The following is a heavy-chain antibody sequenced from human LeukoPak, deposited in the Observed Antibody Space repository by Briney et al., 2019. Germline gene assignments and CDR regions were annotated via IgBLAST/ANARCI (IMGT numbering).Heavy chain of an antibody. V-gene: IGHV1-18*01. CDR2: ISAYNGNT. CDR1: GYTFTSYG. D-gene: IGHD3-10*01. Sequence: ASVKVSCKASGYTFTSYGISWVRQAPGQGLEWMGLISAYNGNTNYAQKLQGRVTMTRGTSTSTAYMELRDLRSEDTAVYYCVRDGEGVGISVNYWFDPWGQGTLVTVSS. CDR3: VRDGEGVGISVNYWFDP. J-gene: IGHJ5*02.